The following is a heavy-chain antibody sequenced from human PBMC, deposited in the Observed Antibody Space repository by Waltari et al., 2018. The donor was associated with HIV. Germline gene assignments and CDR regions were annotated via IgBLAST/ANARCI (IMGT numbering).Heavy chain of an antibody. CDR3: TRIPKVGVYFDY. CDR1: GYTVHGYY. CDR2: INPISGGT. D-gene: IGHD2-8*01. V-gene: IGHV1-2*06. Sequence: QVQLVQSGAEVKKPGASVKVSCKASGYTVHGYYIHWVRQAPGQGLEWMGRINPISGGTDYAQKFQGRVTMTRYTSISTAYMELRRLRSDDTAVYFCTRIPKVGVYFDYWGQGTLVTVSS. J-gene: IGHJ4*02.